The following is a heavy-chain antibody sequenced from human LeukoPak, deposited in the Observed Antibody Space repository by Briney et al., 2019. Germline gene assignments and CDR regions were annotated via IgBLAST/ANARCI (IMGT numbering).Heavy chain of an antibody. Sequence: SQTLSLTCAVSCGSIRSGGYSWSWIRQPPGKGLEWIGYIYHSGSTYYNPSLKSRVTISVDRSKNQFSLKLSSVTAADTAVYYCARNYYYGSGSLFDYWGQGTLVTVSS. CDR2: IYHSGST. CDR1: CGSIRSGGYS. V-gene: IGHV4-30-2*01. CDR3: ARNYYYGSGSLFDY. D-gene: IGHD3-10*01. J-gene: IGHJ4*02.